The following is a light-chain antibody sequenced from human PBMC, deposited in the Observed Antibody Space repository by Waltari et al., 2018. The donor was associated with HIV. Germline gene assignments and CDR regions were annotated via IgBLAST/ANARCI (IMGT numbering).Light chain of an antibody. CDR3: QSYDSNTRI. Sequence: FMLTQPRCVPASPGKKVTISCTLSSGSSSSKYVPWYQQRPGSSPTTVIYEDDQRPSGVPGRFSGSIDRSSNSASLTISGLMTEDEADYYCQSYDSNTRIFGTGTKVTVL. J-gene: IGLJ1*01. CDR2: EDD. CDR1: SGSSSSKY. V-gene: IGLV6-57*01.